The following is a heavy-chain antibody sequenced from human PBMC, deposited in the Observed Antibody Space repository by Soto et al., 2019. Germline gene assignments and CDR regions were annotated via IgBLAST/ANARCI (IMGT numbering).Heavy chain of an antibody. CDR3: TRDASRDSSARGWFDP. V-gene: IGHV3-21*01. CDR2: ISSNSANI. CDR1: GFTFRSFT. D-gene: IGHD6-13*01. J-gene: IGHJ5*02. Sequence: GGSLRLSCAASGFTFRSFTMNWVRQAPGKGLEWVATISSNSANIYYTDALRGRFTISRDNAKNSLHLQMNSLRAEDTAVYYCTRDASRDSSARGWFDPWGPGTLVTVSS.